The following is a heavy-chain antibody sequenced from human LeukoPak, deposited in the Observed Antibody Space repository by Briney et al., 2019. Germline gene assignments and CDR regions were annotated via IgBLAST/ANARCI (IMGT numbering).Heavy chain of an antibody. CDR3: AKDQLTVAVARTDDAFDI. CDR2: IRYDGSNK. Sequence: PGGSLRLSCAASGFTFSSYGMHCVRQAPGKGLEWVAFIRYDGSNKFYADSVKGRFTISRDNSKNTLYLQMNSLRAEDTAVYYCAKDQLTVAVARTDDAFDIWGQGTMVTVSS. J-gene: IGHJ3*02. V-gene: IGHV3-30*02. D-gene: IGHD6-19*01. CDR1: GFTFSSYG.